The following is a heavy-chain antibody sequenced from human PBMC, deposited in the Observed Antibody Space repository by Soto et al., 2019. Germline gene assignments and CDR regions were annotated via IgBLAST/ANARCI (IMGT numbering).Heavy chain of an antibody. V-gene: IGHV3-23*01. CDR1: GFTFSSYA. CDR2: ISGSGGST. CDR3: AKDPRLYYGMDV. Sequence: GGSLRLSCAASGFTFSSYAMSWVRQAPWKGLEWVSAISGSGGSTYYADSVKGRFTISRDNSKNTLYLQMNSLRAEDTAVYYCAKDPRLYYGMDVWGQGTTVTVSS. D-gene: IGHD6-25*01. J-gene: IGHJ6*02.